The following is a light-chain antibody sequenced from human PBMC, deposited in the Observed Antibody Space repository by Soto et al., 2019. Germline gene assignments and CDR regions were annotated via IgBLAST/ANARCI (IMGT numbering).Light chain of an antibody. Sequence: QSALAQPRSVSGSPGQSVTISCTGTSSDVGGYDFVSWYQQLPGKAPKLMIFDVTKRSSGVPDRFSGSKSGNPASLTISGLQAEDEADYYCCSYAGSYNLGVFGGGTKLTVL. CDR1: SSDVGGYDF. J-gene: IGLJ3*02. CDR3: CSYAGSYNLGV. V-gene: IGLV2-11*01. CDR2: DVT.